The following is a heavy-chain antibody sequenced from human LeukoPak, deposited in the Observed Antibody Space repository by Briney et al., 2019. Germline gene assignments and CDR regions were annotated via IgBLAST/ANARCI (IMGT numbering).Heavy chain of an antibody. V-gene: IGHV4-59*01. Sequence: SETLSLTCNVSGGTIRSYYWTWIRQPPGKGLEWIGYIYNSGNTNYNPSLKSRVTISLDTSNNQFSLKLSSVTAADTAVYYCARERMVGATCYFGQWGQGSLVTVSS. CDR3: ARERMVGATCYFGQ. J-gene: IGHJ4*02. CDR2: IYNSGNT. D-gene: IGHD1-26*01. CDR1: GGTIRSYY.